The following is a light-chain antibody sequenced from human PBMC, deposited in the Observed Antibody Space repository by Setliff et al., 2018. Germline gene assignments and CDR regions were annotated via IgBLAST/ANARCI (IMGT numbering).Light chain of an antibody. J-gene: IGLJ1*01. Sequence: QSALTQPASVSGSLGQSITISCTGTSSDVGSYDLVSWYQQHPGKAPKLIVYAVSDRPSGVSNRFSGSKSGNTASLTISGLQTEDEADYYCSSYRSSSTYVFGTGTKVTVL. CDR2: AVS. V-gene: IGLV2-14*03. CDR3: SSYRSSSTYV. CDR1: SSDVGSYDL.